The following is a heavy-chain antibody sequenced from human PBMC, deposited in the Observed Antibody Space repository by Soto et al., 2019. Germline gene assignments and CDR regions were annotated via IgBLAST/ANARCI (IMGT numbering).Heavy chain of an antibody. CDR3: ARDTGYDHDAFDI. D-gene: IGHD5-12*01. CDR2: INPIGTMT. J-gene: IGHJ3*02. CDR1: GYTFITSYY. V-gene: IGHV1-46*01. Sequence: QVQLVQSWAEAKKPGASVKLSCKASGYTFITSYYTHWVRQAPGQGLESMGIINPIGTMTKYSERFQGRLTMTRDTSTSTDYMELSTLTSEDTAVYFCARDTGYDHDAFDIWGQGTMVTVSS.